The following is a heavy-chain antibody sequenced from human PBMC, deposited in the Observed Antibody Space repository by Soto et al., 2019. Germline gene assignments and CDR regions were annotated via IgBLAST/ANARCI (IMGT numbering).Heavy chain of an antibody. CDR3: ARGGSAVTTEYYYGMDV. CDR1: GGTFSSYA. D-gene: IGHD4-17*01. CDR2: IIPIFGTA. V-gene: IGHV1-69*13. Sequence: GASVKVSCKASGGTFSSYAISWVRQAPGQGLEWMGGIIPIFGTANYAQKFQGRVTITADESTSTAYMELSSLRSEDTAVYYCARGGSAVTTEYYYGMDVWGQGTTVTVSS. J-gene: IGHJ6*02.